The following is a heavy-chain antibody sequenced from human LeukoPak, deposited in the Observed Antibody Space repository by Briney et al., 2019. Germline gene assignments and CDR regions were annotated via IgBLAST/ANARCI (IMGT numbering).Heavy chain of an antibody. J-gene: IGHJ2*01. CDR3: ARLGAWVQLSQGYLDL. CDR2: ISSSGNTI. D-gene: IGHD1-1*01. CDR1: GFIFSRYE. Sequence: GGSLRLSCTGSGFIFSRYEMNWVRQAPGKGLEWVSYISSSGNTIYYADSVKGRFTISRHNAKNSLYLQMNSLRAEDTAVYYCARLGAWVQLSQGYLDLWGRGTLVTVSS. V-gene: IGHV3-48*03.